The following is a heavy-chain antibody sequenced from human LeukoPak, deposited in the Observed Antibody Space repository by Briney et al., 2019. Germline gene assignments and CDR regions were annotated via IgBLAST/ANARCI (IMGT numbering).Heavy chain of an antibody. D-gene: IGHD1-26*01. J-gene: IGHJ6*02. CDR3: ARATHGPGANYYYYGMDV. CDR1: GVSISSYY. CDR2: IYYSGST. V-gene: IGHV4-59*01. Sequence: SETLSLTCSVSGVSISSYYWSWIRQPPGKGLEWIGYIYYSGSTNYNPSLKSRVTISVDTSKNQFSLKLSSVTAADTAVYYCARATHGPGANYYYYGMDVWGQGTTVTVSS.